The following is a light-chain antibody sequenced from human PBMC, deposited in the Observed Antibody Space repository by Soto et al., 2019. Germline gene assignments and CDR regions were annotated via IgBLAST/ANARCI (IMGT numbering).Light chain of an antibody. V-gene: IGKV3-15*01. Sequence: EIVMTQSPATLSVSPWERATLSCRASQSVRSNLAWYQQKPGQAPRLVIYAASTRATGIPDRFSGSVSGTEFTLTISNLQSEDFAVYDCQQYNEWPPLTFGQGTRLEIK. CDR2: AAS. CDR1: QSVRSN. J-gene: IGKJ5*01. CDR3: QQYNEWPPLT.